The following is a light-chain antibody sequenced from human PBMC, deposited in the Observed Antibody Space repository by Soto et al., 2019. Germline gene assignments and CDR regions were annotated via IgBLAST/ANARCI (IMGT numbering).Light chain of an antibody. CDR1: ESVRTY. CDR2: DAS. Sequence: ESVMNLSXAILSLYQSGXXXXXXXATESVRTYVEWYQKEXGEAPKLIICDASXRAPGITDRLRGGGSGTGFTLKISRIEAEDVAVYYCEKRSEWPITFGGGTRLEIK. CDR3: EKRSEWPIT. J-gene: IGKJ5*01. V-gene: IGKV3-11*01.